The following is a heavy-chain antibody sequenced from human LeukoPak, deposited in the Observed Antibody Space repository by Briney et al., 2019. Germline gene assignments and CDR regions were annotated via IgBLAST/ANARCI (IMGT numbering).Heavy chain of an antibody. Sequence: PGGSLRLSCAASGFTFSRYWMTWVRQAPGKGLEWVAKIKEDGSDKYYVDSLKGRFTLSKDNAKNSLYMQMNSLRAEDTAVYYCARLYSYAMDVWGQGTTVTVSS. V-gene: IGHV3-7*01. J-gene: IGHJ6*02. CDR1: GFTFSRYW. CDR2: IKEDGSDK. CDR3: ARLYSYAMDV.